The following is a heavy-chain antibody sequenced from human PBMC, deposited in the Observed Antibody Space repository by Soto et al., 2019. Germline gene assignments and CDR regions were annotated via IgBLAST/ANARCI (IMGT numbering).Heavy chain of an antibody. D-gene: IGHD3-16*01. J-gene: IGHJ6*02. CDR1: GGTFNTYN. CDR3: ARDETGDSYYYYYGMDV. Sequence: QVQLVQSGAEVKKPGSSVKVSCKASGGTFNTYNINWVRQAPGQGLEWMGGILPIFGTTNYGQRFKGRVTITADDSTSTAYMELSSLRCEETAVDYCARDETGDSYYYYYGMDVWGQGTTVTVTS. CDR2: ILPIFGTT. V-gene: IGHV1-69*01.